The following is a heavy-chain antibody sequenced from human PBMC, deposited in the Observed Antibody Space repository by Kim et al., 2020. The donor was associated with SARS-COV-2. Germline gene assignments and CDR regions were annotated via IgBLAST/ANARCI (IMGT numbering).Heavy chain of an antibody. CDR1: GGSISGSTSY. Sequence: SETLSLTCTVSGGSISGSTSYWGWIRQPPGKGLEWIGSIFYSGSTYYNPSLRSRVTISVHTSTTQFSLKLNSVTAADTAVYYCARHAIAEHFDYWGHGTLVTVSS. CDR2: IFYSGST. D-gene: IGHD6-13*01. V-gene: IGHV4-39*01. CDR3: ARHAIAEHFDY. J-gene: IGHJ4*01.